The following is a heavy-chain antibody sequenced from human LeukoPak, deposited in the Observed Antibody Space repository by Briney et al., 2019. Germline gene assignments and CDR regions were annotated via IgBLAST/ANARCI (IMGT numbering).Heavy chain of an antibody. CDR1: GGSISSGGYY. J-gene: IGHJ4*02. V-gene: IGHV4-31*03. CDR2: IYYSGST. Sequence: SETLSLTCTVSGGSISSGGYYWSWIRQHPGKGLEWIGYIYYSGSTYYNPSLKSRVTISVDTSKNQFSLKLSSVTAADTAVYYCARGYDSSGYYYYFDYWGQGTLVTVSS. D-gene: IGHD3-22*01. CDR3: ARGYDSSGYYYYFDY.